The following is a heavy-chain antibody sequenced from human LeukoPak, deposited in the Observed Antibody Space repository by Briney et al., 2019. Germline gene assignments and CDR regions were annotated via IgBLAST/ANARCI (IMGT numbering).Heavy chain of an antibody. D-gene: IGHD3-22*01. J-gene: IGHJ6*03. CDR1: GFTFSSYG. CDR2: ISGSGGST. CDR3: AKDLDSSGYHWSYYYYYMDV. V-gene: IGHV3-23*01. Sequence: GGTLRLSCAASGFTFSSYGMSWVRQAPGKGLEWVSAISGSGGSTYYADSVKGRFTISRDNSKNTLYLQMNSLRAEDTAVYYCAKDLDSSGYHWSYYYYYMDVWGKGTTVTISS.